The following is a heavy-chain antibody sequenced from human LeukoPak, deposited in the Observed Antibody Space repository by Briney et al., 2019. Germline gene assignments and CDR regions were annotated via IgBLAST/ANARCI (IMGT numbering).Heavy chain of an antibody. J-gene: IGHJ4*02. D-gene: IGHD3-10*01. CDR1: GFTFSSYG. CDR2: IWYDGSNK. V-gene: IGHV3-33*08. Sequence: GGSLRLSCAASGFTFSSYGMHWVRQAPGKGLEWVAVIWYDGSNKYYADPVKGRFTISRDNSKNTLYLQMNSLRAEDTAVYYCAGNYGPYYFDYWGQGTLVTVSS. CDR3: AGNYGPYYFDY.